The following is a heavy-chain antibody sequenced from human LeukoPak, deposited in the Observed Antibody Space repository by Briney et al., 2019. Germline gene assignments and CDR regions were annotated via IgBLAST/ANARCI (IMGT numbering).Heavy chain of an antibody. J-gene: IGHJ4*02. V-gene: IGHV3-23*01. Sequence: GGSLRLSCAASGFTFSSYAMSWVRQAPGKGLEWVSAISGSGGSTYYADSVKGRFTISRDNSKNTLYLQMSSLSAEDTAVYYCAKLIAFTSFYDILTGYEDYWGQGTLVTVSS. CDR1: GFTFSSYA. CDR2: ISGSGGST. CDR3: AKLIAFTSFYDILTGYEDY. D-gene: IGHD3-9*01.